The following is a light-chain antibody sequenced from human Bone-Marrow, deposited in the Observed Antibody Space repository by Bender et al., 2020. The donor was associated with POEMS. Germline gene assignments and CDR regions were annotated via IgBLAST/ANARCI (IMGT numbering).Light chain of an antibody. Sequence: SYELTQPPSVSVSPGQTARITCSGDSLSRRYTYWFRQKTGQAPVMVIYEDTKRPSGITDRLSASTSGTVATLNIRGAQVEDEAEYYCFSTDDNRSQGFFGSGTKVTVL. CDR2: EDT. CDR3: FSTDDNRSQGF. V-gene: IGLV3-10*01. J-gene: IGLJ1*01. CDR1: SLSRRY.